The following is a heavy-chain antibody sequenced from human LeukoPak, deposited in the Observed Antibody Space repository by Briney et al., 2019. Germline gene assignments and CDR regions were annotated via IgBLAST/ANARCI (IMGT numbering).Heavy chain of an antibody. V-gene: IGHV3-53*01. Sequence: GGSLRLSCAASGFGVSTDHMSWVRQAPGKGLEWVSVIYSDGSTYYADTVKGRFTISRDNCKNTVDLLLNSLRAEDTAVYYCARVWELPYDYWGQGTLVTVSS. CDR2: IYSDGST. J-gene: IGHJ4*02. D-gene: IGHD3-9*01. CDR1: GFGVSTDH. CDR3: ARVWELPYDY.